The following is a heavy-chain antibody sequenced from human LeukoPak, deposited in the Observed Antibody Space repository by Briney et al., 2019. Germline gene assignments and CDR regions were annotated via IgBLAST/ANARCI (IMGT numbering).Heavy chain of an antibody. CDR2: VNHSGGA. D-gene: IGHD3-3*01. J-gene: IGHJ4*02. V-gene: IGHV4-34*01. CDR1: GSSFHGFH. Sequence: PSGTLSLTCAVYGSSFHGFHWTWIRRPPGKGLQWIGDVNHSGGADYNPSLQSRAKISVDASKSQFFLTLNSVTAADTGAYYCARVANDVTIFGVPIKRNFFDYWGQGTLVTVSS. CDR3: ARVANDVTIFGVPIKRNFFDY.